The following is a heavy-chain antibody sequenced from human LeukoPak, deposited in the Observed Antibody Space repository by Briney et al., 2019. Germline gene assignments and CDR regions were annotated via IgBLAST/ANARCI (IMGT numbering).Heavy chain of an antibody. Sequence: NPSETLSLTCTVSGGSISSYYWSWIRQPPGKGLEWIGYIYYSGSTNYNPSLKSRVTISVDTSKNQFSLKLSSVTAADTAVYYCARADEPYYYYYMDVWGKGTTVTVSS. J-gene: IGHJ6*03. CDR1: GGSISSYY. CDR3: ARADEPYYYYYMDV. CDR2: IYYSGST. D-gene: IGHD1-14*01. V-gene: IGHV4-59*12.